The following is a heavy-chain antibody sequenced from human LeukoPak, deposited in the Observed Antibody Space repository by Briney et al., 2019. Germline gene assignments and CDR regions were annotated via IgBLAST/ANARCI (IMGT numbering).Heavy chain of an antibody. J-gene: IGHJ4*02. CDR3: ARDRRGRIYCSSTSCYLPFGY. D-gene: IGHD2-2*01. V-gene: IGHV1-18*04. CDR2: ISAYNGNT. CDR1: GYTFTSYG. Sequence: GASVKVSCKASGYTFTSYGISWVRQAPGQGLEWMGWISAYNGNTNYAQKLQGRVTMTTDTSTSTAYMELRSLRSDDTAVYYCARDRRGRIYCSSTSCYLPFGYWGQGTLVTVSS.